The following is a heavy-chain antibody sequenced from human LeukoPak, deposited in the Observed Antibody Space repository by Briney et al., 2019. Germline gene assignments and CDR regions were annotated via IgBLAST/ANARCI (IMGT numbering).Heavy chain of an antibody. J-gene: IGHJ4*02. CDR2: IYYSGST. CDR1: GGSISSYY. CDR3: ARACSGTYQFDS. Sequence: SETLSLTCTVSGGSISSYYWSWIRQPPGEGLEWVGSIYYSGSTNYNPSLKSRVTISVDTSKNQFSLKLSSVTAADTAVYYCARACSGTYQFDSWGQGTLVTVSS. V-gene: IGHV4-59*01. D-gene: IGHD1-26*01.